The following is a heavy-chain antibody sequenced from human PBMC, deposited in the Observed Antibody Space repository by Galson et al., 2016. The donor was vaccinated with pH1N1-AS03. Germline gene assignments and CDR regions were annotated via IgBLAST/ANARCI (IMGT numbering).Heavy chain of an antibody. CDR2: IHYSGST. CDR1: GGSISTYY. D-gene: IGHD3-3*01. Sequence: SETLSPTCSVSGGSISTYYWSWIRQPPGKGLEWIGFIHYSGSTSYSPSLKSRVTISVDASKNQLSLKLSSVTAADTAVYYCAKEWSAFDLWGQGTMVTVSS. V-gene: IGHV4-59*01. CDR3: AKEWSAFDL. J-gene: IGHJ3*01.